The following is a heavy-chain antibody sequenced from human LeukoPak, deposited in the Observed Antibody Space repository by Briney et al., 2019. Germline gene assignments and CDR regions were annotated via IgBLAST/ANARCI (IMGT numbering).Heavy chain of an antibody. V-gene: IGHV3-49*04. CDR1: GFTFGDYA. Sequence: GGSLRLSCTASGFTFGDYAMSWVRQAPGKGLEWVCFIRSKAYGGTTEYAASVKGRFTISRDDSKSIAYLQMNSLKTEDTAVYYCTREERRLGELSLAYWGQGTLVTVSS. J-gene: IGHJ4*02. D-gene: IGHD3-16*02. CDR2: IRSKAYGGTT. CDR3: TREERRLGELSLAY.